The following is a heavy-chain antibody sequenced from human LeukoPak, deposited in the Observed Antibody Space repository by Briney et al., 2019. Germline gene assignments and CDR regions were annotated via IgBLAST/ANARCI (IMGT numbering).Heavy chain of an antibody. D-gene: IGHD2-2*01. CDR2: INPDNGGT. CDR1: GYTFTDYY. V-gene: IGHV1-2*02. Sequence: ASVKVSCRASGYTFTDYYIYWVRQAPGQGLEWIGWINPDNGGTNYAQKFQGRVTMTRVTSIRTVYMDLSRLRSDDTAVFYCTREARVGNWFDPWGQGTQVTVSS. CDR3: TREARVGNWFDP. J-gene: IGHJ5*02.